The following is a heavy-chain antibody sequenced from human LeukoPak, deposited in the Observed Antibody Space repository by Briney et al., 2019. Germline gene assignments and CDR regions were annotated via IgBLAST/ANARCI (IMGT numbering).Heavy chain of an antibody. J-gene: IGHJ4*02. V-gene: IGHV3-23*01. D-gene: IGHD3-9*01. CDR2: ITGSGGNT. CDR1: GFTFSNYA. CDR3: AKWGDYDVLTGYYVSDY. Sequence: GGSLRLSCAASGFTFSNYAMSWVRQAPGKGLEWVSAITGSGGNTYYADSVKGRFTISRDNSKNTVFLQVNSLRAEDTVVYYCAKWGDYDVLTGYYVSDYWGQGTLVTVSS.